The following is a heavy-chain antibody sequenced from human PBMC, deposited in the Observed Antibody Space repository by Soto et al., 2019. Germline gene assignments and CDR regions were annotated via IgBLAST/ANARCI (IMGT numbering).Heavy chain of an antibody. J-gene: IGHJ4*02. D-gene: IGHD1-1*01. Sequence: PGGSLRLSCAASGFTFSNAWMNWVRQAPGKGLEWVGHIKTQSEGGTRDYAAPVKGRFSISRDDSENTLYLQMNSLKTEDTAVYYCTTTTGNAGQFDYWGQRTPVTVSS. CDR2: IKTQSEGGTR. V-gene: IGHV3-15*07. CDR1: GFTFSNAW. CDR3: TTTTGNAGQFDY.